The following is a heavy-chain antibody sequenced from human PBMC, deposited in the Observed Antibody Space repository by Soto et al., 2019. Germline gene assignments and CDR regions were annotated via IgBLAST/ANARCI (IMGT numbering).Heavy chain of an antibody. V-gene: IGHV3-23*01. D-gene: IGHD1-26*01. Sequence: GGSLRLSCAGSGFTISRPAMSWIRQAPGKGLEWVSSISGSGGSTYYADSVKGRFTISKDNSNNTLYLQMNSLRAEDTAVYYCAKAPKWELTPFDYWGQGTLVTVSS. CDR2: ISGSGGST. CDR1: GFTISRPA. J-gene: IGHJ4*02. CDR3: AKAPKWELTPFDY.